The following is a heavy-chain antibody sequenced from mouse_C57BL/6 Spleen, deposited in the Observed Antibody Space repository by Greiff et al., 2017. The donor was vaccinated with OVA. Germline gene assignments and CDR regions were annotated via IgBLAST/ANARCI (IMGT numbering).Heavy chain of an antibody. CDR2: INPSNGGT. V-gene: IGHV1-53*01. CDR3: ARSPYYYGNYVGY. CDR1: GYTFTSYW. Sequence: VQLKQPGTELVKPGASVKLSCKASGYTFTSYWMHWVKQRPGQGLEWIGNINPSNGGTNYNEKFKSKATLTVDKSSSTAYMQLSSLTSEDSAVYYCARSPYYYGNYVGYWGQGTTLTVSS. J-gene: IGHJ2*01. D-gene: IGHD2-1*01.